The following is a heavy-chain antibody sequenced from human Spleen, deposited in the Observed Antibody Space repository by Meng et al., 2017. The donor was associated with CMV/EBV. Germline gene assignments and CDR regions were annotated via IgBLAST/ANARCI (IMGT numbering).Heavy chain of an antibody. J-gene: IGHJ4*02. V-gene: IGHV3-23*01. CDR1: GFTFSSYG. Sequence: GESLKISCAASGFTFSSYGMSWVRQAPGRGLEWVSAINNYGGSTSYADSVKGRFTISRDNSKNTLYLQMNSLRAEDTAVYYCAREAGNWGQGTLVTVSS. CDR2: INNYGGST. CDR3: AREAGN.